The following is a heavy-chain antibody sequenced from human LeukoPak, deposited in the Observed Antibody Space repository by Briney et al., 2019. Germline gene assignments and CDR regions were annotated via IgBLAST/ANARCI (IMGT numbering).Heavy chain of an antibody. V-gene: IGHV1-2*02. J-gene: IGHJ4*02. CDR1: GYTLTGYY. CDR2: INPNSGDT. D-gene: IGHD6-19*01. Sequence: ASVKVSCKASGYTLTGYYMHWVRQAPGQGLEWMGWINPNSGDTNYAQNFQGRVTMTRDTSISIAYMELSRLRSDDTAVYYCARDIGQWLVDYWGQGTLVTVSS. CDR3: ARDIGQWLVDY.